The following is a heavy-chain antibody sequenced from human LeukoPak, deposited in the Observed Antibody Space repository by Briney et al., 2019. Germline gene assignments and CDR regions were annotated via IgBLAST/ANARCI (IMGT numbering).Heavy chain of an antibody. CDR2: ISYDGSNK. V-gene: IGHV3-30-3*01. D-gene: IGHD4-17*01. J-gene: IGHJ2*01. Sequence: PGGSLRLSCAASGFTFSSYAMHWVRQAPGKGLEWVAVISYDGSNKYYADSVKGRFTISRDNSKNTLYLQMNSLRAEDTAVYYCARDRGDYEWWYFDLWGRGTLVTVSS. CDR3: ARDRGDYEWWYFDL. CDR1: GFTFSSYA.